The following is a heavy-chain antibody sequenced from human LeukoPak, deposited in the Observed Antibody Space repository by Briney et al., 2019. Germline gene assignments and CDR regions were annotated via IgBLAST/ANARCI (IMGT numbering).Heavy chain of an antibody. CDR1: GGTFSSYA. V-gene: IGHV1-69*06. Sequence: SVKVSCKASGGTFSSYAISWVRQAPGQGLEWMGGVIPIFGTANYAQKFQGRVTITADKSTSTAYMELSSLRSEDTAVYYCATVYYYDSSGYYYRAFDIWGQGTMVTVSS. J-gene: IGHJ3*02. D-gene: IGHD3-22*01. CDR3: ATVYYYDSSGYYYRAFDI. CDR2: VIPIFGTA.